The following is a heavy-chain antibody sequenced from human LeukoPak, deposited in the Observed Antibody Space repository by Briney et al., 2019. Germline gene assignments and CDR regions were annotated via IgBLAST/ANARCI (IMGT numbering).Heavy chain of an antibody. Sequence: GRSLRLSCAASGFTFSTYGMHWVRQAPGKGLEWVAIIWYDGSNKYYADSVKGRFTISRDNSKNTLYLQMNSLRGEDTAVYYCVRPHGMATTADAFDIWGQGTMVTVS. CDR1: GFTFSTYG. J-gene: IGHJ3*02. CDR3: VRPHGMATTADAFDI. CDR2: IWYDGSNK. D-gene: IGHD5-24*01. V-gene: IGHV3-33*01.